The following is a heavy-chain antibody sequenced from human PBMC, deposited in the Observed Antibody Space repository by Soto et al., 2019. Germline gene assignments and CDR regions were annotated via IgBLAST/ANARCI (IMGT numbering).Heavy chain of an antibody. Sequence: PSETPSLTCSVFGGSMSPYYWSWIRQSPGKGLEGIANIYYRGNTNYNPSLESRVTISIDTSKNQFSLKLNSLTAADTAVYYCARHSKKTGDFDYYYGMDVWGQVNTVTVSS. CDR1: GGSMSPYY. V-gene: IGHV4-59*08. CDR2: IYYRGNT. D-gene: IGHD7-27*01. J-gene: IGHJ6*02. CDR3: ARHSKKTGDFDYYYGMDV.